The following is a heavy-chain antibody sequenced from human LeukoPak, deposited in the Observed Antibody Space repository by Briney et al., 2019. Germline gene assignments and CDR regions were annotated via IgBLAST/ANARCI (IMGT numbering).Heavy chain of an antibody. CDR3: ARDGSGNSEGQGFDY. CDR1: GFTFSSYS. CDR2: ISSSSSYI. Sequence: GGSLRLSCAASGFTFSSYSMNWVRQAPGKGLEWVSSISSSSSYIYYADSVKGRFTISRDNAKNSLYLQMNSLRAEDTAVYYCARDGSGNSEGQGFDYWGQGTLVTVSS. D-gene: IGHD4-23*01. J-gene: IGHJ4*02. V-gene: IGHV3-21*01.